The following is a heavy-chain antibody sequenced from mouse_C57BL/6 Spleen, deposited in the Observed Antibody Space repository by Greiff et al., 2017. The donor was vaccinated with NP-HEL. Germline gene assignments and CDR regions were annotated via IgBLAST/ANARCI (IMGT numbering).Heavy chain of an antibody. V-gene: IGHV3-6*01. CDR2: ISYDGSN. Sequence: EVKLMESGPGLVKPSQSLSLTCSVTGYSITSGYYWNWIRQFPGNKLEWMGYISYDGSNNYNPSLKNRISITRDPSKNQFFLQLNSVTTEDTATYYCARGLRAWFAYWGQGTLVTVSA. CDR1: GYSITSGYY. J-gene: IGHJ3*01. CDR3: ARGLRAWFAY. D-gene: IGHD1-1*01.